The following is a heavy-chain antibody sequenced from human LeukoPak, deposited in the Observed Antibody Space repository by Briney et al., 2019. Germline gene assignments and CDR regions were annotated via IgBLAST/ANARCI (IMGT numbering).Heavy chain of an antibody. V-gene: IGHV4-39*07. D-gene: IGHD4-17*01. CDR1: GGSISSSSYY. Sequence: PSETLSLTCTVSGGSISSSSYYWGWIRQPPGKGLEWIGGIYYSGSTYYNPSLKSRVTISVDTSKNQFSLKLSSVTAADTAVYYCARTTTADTPGYFDLWGRGTLVTVSS. CDR2: IYYSGST. CDR3: ARTTTADTPGYFDL. J-gene: IGHJ2*01.